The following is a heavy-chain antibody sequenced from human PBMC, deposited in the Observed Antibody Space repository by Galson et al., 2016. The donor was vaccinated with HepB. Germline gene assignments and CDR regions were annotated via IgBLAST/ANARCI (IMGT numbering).Heavy chain of an antibody. V-gene: IGHV4-59*01. D-gene: IGHD1-14*01. CDR1: GGSISPFY. J-gene: IGHJ4*02. CDR2: IFHSGST. Sequence: SETLSLTCTVSGGSISPFYWSWIRQPPGKGLEWIGYIFHSGSTKYNPSLKSRVTISVDTSKNQFSLRLTSVTAVDTAVYYCARGSGTPDHWGQGTPVTVSS. CDR3: ARGSGTPDH.